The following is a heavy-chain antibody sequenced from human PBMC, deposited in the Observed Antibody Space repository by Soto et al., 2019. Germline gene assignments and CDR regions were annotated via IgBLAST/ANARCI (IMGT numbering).Heavy chain of an antibody. Sequence: VQLVESGGGLGQPGGSLRLSCAASGFTFSNYEMNWVRQAPGKGLEWVSYISSSGSTIYYADSVKGRFTISRDNAKNSLYLQMNSLRAEDTAVYYCARDQYYGSGTYDYWGQGTLVTVSS. CDR2: ISSSGSTI. J-gene: IGHJ4*02. CDR3: ARDQYYGSGTYDY. V-gene: IGHV3-48*03. CDR1: GFTFSNYE. D-gene: IGHD3-10*01.